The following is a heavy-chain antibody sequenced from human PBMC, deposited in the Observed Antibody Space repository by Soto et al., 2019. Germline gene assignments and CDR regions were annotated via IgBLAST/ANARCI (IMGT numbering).Heavy chain of an antibody. D-gene: IGHD3-3*01. CDR1: GYTFTSYD. Sequence: QVQLVQSGAEVKKPGASVKVSCKASGYTFTSYDINWVRQATGQGLEWMGWMNPNSGNTGYAQKFQGRVTMTRNTSISTAYMELSNLRSEDTAVYYCARGPVLRFLEWLPHAPYDYWGQGTLVTVSS. CDR3: ARGPVLRFLEWLPHAPYDY. CDR2: MNPNSGNT. V-gene: IGHV1-8*01. J-gene: IGHJ4*02.